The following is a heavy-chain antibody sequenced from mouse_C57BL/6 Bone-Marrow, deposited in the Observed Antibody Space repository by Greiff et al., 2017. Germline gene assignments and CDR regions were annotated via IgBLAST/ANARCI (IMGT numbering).Heavy chain of an antibody. J-gene: IGHJ2*01. V-gene: IGHV5-4*01. CDR1: GFTFSSYA. Sequence: EVMLVESGGGLVKPGGSLKLSCAASGFTFSSYAMSWVRQTPEKRLEWVATISDGGSYTYYPDNVKGRFTISRDNAKNNLYLQMSHLKSEDTAMYYCARDTLYGSSHDYWGQGTTLTVSS. CDR3: ARDTLYGSSHDY. D-gene: IGHD1-1*01. CDR2: ISDGGSYT.